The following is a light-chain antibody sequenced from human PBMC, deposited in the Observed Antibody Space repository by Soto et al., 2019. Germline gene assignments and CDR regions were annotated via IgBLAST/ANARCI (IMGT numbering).Light chain of an antibody. Sequence: DIQMNPSPSTLSGSVGDRVTITCRASQTISSWLAWYQQKPGKAPKLLIYKASTVKSGVPSRFSGSGSGTELTLTLSSLQPDDFATYYCQHDNSYAEAFGQGTNVEL. J-gene: IGKJ1*01. CDR3: QHDNSYAEA. CDR2: KAS. CDR1: QTISSW. V-gene: IGKV1-5*03.